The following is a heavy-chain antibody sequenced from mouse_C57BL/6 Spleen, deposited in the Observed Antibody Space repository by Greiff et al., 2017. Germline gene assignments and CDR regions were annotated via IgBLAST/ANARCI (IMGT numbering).Heavy chain of an antibody. J-gene: IGHJ4*01. CDR1: GYAFSSYW. Sequence: VQLQQSGAELVKPGASVKISCKASGYAFSSYWMNWVKQRPGKGLEWIGQIYPGDGDTNYNGKFKGKATLTADKSSSTAYMQLSSLTSEDSAVYFCARWGGELRPLYAMDYWGQGTSVTVSS. CDR2: IYPGDGDT. D-gene: IGHD3-2*02. CDR3: ARWGGELRPLYAMDY. V-gene: IGHV1-80*01.